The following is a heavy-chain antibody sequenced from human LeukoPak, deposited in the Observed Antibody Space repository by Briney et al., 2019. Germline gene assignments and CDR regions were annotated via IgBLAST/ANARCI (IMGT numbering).Heavy chain of an antibody. CDR1: GFTFSSYW. CDR2: IKQDGSEK. D-gene: IGHD4-17*01. V-gene: IGHV3-7*03. Sequence: PGGSLRLSCAASGFTFSSYWMSWFRQAPAKGLEWVANIKQDGSEKYYAESVKGRFTISRDNVKNSLYLQMNSLRAEGTAVSYWWKKSYGDYGLNYWGQGTLVTVSS. J-gene: IGHJ4*02. CDR3: WKKSYGDYGLNY.